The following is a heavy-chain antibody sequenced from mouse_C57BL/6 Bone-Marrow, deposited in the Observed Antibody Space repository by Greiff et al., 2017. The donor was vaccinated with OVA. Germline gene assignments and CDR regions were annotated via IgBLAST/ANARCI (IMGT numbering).Heavy chain of an antibody. CDR1: GYTFTSYW. CDR2: IHPNSGST. D-gene: IGHD4-1*01. CDR3: AREDNWSYAMDY. V-gene: IGHV1-64*01. Sequence: QVQLQQPGAELVKPGASVKLSCKASGYTFTSYWMHWVKQRPGQGLEWIGMIHPNSGSTNYNEKFKSKATLTVDKSSSTAYMQLSSLTSEDSAVYYCAREDNWSYAMDYWGQGTSGTVSA. J-gene: IGHJ4*01.